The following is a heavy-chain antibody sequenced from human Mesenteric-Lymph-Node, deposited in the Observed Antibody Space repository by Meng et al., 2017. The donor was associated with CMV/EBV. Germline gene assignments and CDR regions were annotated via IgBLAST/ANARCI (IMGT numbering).Heavy chain of an antibody. V-gene: IGHV4-61*01. Sequence: SETLSLTCTVSGGSVNSGSYYWGWIRQPPGKGLEWIGYIYASESTHYNPSPKSRVTISLDLSKNQFSLKLTSLTAADTAVYYCARGGTIFGVYDYWGQGTLVTVSS. CDR1: GGSVNSGSYY. J-gene: IGHJ4*02. CDR2: IYASEST. CDR3: ARGGTIFGVYDY. D-gene: IGHD3-3*02.